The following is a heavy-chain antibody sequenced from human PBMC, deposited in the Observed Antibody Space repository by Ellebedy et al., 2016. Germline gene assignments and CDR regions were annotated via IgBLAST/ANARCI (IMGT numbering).Heavy chain of an antibody. Sequence: GESLKISCAASGFTFSSYAMSWVRQAPGKGLEWVSAISGSGGSTYYADSVKGRFTISRDNSKNTLYLQMNSLRAEDTAVYYCAKNSVAVAGTDLDAFDIWGQGTMVTVSS. CDR3: AKNSVAVAGTDLDAFDI. J-gene: IGHJ3*02. CDR2: ISGSGGST. D-gene: IGHD6-19*01. CDR1: GFTFSSYA. V-gene: IGHV3-23*01.